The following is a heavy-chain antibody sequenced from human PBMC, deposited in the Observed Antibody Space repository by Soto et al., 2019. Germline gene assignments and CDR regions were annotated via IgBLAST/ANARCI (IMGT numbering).Heavy chain of an antibody. CDR2: IYPGDSDT. CDR3: AKSITGIAVASAFDI. Sequence: GESLKISCKGSGYSFTSYWIGWVRQMPGKGLEWMGIIYPGDSDTRYSPSFQGQVTISADKSISTAYLQWSSLKASDTAMYYCAKSITGIAVASAFDIWGQGTMVTVSS. J-gene: IGHJ3*02. CDR1: GYSFTSYW. V-gene: IGHV5-51*01. D-gene: IGHD6-19*01.